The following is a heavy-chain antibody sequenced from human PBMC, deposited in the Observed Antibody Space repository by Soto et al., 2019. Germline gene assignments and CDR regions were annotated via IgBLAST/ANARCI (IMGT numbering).Heavy chain of an antibody. CDR3: ATQGHSYCGGDCYFFDY. CDR1: GFSISSYC. J-gene: IGHJ4*02. CDR2: VYYSGST. D-gene: IGHD2-21*02. Sequence: XETLSLTCTVAGFSISSYCWSWIRQPPGKGLDWIGYVYYSGSTNYNPSLKSRVTISVDTSRNQFSLKLSSVTAADTAVYYCATQGHSYCGGDCYFFDYWGQGTLFTVSS. V-gene: IGHV4-59*01.